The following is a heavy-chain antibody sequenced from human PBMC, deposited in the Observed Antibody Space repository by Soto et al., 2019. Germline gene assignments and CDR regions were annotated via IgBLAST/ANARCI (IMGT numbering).Heavy chain of an antibody. CDR1: GFTFSGSA. J-gene: IGHJ5*02. CDR3: TRHRDFWSGYNWFDP. D-gene: IGHD3-3*01. CDR2: IRSKANSYAT. Sequence: EVQLVESGGGLVQPGGSLKLSCAASGFTFSGSAMHWVRQASGKGLEWVGRIRSKANSYATAYAASVKGMFTISRDDSKNTAYLQMNSLKTEDTAVYYCTRHRDFWSGYNWFDPWGQGTLVTVSS. V-gene: IGHV3-73*01.